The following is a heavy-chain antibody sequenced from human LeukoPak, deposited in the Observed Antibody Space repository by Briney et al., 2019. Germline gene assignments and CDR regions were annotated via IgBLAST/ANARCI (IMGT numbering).Heavy chain of an antibody. CDR3: AREGRGYDFWSGYKSGDY. Sequence: PSETLSLTCTVSGGSISSSSYYWGWIRQPPGKGLEWIGSIYYSGSTYYNPSLKSRVTISVDTSKNQFSLKLSSVTAADTAVYYCAREGRGYDFWSGYKSGDYWGQGTLVTVSS. CDR2: IYYSGST. V-gene: IGHV4-39*07. D-gene: IGHD3-3*01. CDR1: GGSISSSSYY. J-gene: IGHJ4*02.